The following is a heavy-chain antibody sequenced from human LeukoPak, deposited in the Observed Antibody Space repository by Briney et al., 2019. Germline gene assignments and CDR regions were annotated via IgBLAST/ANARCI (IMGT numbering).Heavy chain of an antibody. Sequence: GGSPRLSCVPSVYTLWTSAMSWVPQAPEARLEWVSGFNNNGDPLYAESVKGRFTISRDNANNTLYLKMRSRRAEDSALYYCVKDDWGWLLAHWGQGTLVTVSS. CDR1: VYTLWTSA. CDR2: FNNNGDP. J-gene: IGHJ4*02. V-gene: IGHV3-23*01. D-gene: IGHD5-12*01. CDR3: VKDDWGWLLAH.